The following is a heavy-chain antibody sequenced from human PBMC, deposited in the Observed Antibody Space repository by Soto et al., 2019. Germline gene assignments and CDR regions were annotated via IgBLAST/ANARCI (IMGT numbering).Heavy chain of an antibody. CDR2: ISGSGGST. CDR3: ANDKENVLSEPWFDP. Sequence: PGGSLRLSCAASGFTFSSYAMSWVRQAPGKGLEWVSAISGSGGSTYYADSVKGRFTISRDNSKNTLYLQMNSLRAEDTAVYYCANDKENVLSEPWFDPWGQGTLVTVSS. V-gene: IGHV3-23*01. D-gene: IGHD1-1*01. J-gene: IGHJ5*02. CDR1: GFTFSSYA.